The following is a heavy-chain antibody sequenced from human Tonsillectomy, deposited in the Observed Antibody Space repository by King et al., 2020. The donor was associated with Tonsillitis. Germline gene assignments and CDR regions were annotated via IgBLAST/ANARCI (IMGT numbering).Heavy chain of an antibody. J-gene: IGHJ2*01. Sequence: VQLVESGGGLVQPGGSLRLSCAASGFTFSSHAMSWVRQAPGKGLEWVSGINGSGGNTYYAESVKGRFTISRDNSKNTLYLQMNSLRAEDTAVYYCAKDREDSSGWYKGLWGRGTLVIVSS. CDR2: INGSGGNT. CDR3: AKDREDSSGWYKGL. D-gene: IGHD6-19*01. V-gene: IGHV3-23*04. CDR1: GFTFSSHA.